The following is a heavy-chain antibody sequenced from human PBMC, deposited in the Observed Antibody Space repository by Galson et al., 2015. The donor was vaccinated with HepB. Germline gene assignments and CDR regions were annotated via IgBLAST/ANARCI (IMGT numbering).Heavy chain of an antibody. CDR3: AKYFLPPPEDYYAFDN. J-gene: IGHJ4*02. V-gene: IGHV3-23*01. CDR2: TSDSATIR. Sequence: SLRLSCAASGFIFGNYAMSWVRQAPGKGLEWVSSTSDSATIRHYAESVRGRFTISRDSSKNTLYLQMNSLRADDTAIYFCAKYFLPPPEDYYAFDNWGRGILVTVSS. CDR1: GFIFGNYA. D-gene: IGHD3-10*01.